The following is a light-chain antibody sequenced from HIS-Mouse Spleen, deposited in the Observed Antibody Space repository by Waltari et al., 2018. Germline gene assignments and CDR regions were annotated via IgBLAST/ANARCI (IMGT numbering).Light chain of an antibody. CDR1: SSDVGSYNL. CDR3: CSYAGSSTWV. Sequence: QSALTQPASVSCAPGQSITISCTGTSSDVGSYNLVSWYQQHPGKAPKLVIYEGSKRPSGVSNRFSGSKSGNTASLTISGLQAEDEADYYCCSYAGSSTWVFGGGTKLTVL. J-gene: IGLJ3*02. V-gene: IGLV2-23*01. CDR2: EGS.